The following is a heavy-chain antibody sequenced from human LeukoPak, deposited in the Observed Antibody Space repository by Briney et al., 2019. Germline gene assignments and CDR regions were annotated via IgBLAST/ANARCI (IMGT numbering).Heavy chain of an antibody. D-gene: IGHD3-3*01. CDR3: ARHLGSGYYNWFDP. V-gene: IGHV4-59*08. CDR2: IYYSGST. CDR1: GGSIGSYY. Sequence: SETLSLTCTVSGGSIGSYYWSWIRQPPGKGLEWIGYIYYSGSTNYNPSLKSRVTISVDTSKNQFSLKLSSVTAADTAVYYCARHLGSGYYNWFDPWGQGTLVTVSS. J-gene: IGHJ5*02.